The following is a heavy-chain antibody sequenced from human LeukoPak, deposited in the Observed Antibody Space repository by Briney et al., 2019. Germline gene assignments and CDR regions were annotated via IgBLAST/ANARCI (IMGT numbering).Heavy chain of an antibody. CDR2: IYTSGST. J-gene: IGHJ4*02. V-gene: IGHV4-61*02. D-gene: IGHD6-13*01. CDR3: ARVSSSWYAVFDY. Sequence: SETLSLTCTVSGGSISSGSYYWSWIRQPAGKGLEWIGRIYTSGSTNYNPSLKSRVTISVDTSKNQFSLKLSSVTAADTAVYYCARVSSSWYAVFDYWGQGTLVTVSS. CDR1: GGSISSGSYY.